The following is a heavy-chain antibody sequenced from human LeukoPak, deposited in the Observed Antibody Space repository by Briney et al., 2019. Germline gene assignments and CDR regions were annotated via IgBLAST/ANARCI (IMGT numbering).Heavy chain of an antibody. CDR2: IFESGKT. J-gene: IGHJ4*02. D-gene: IGHD1-1*01. CDR3: ARAVGLTQGGTFDY. CDR1: GASISSGLYY. V-gene: IGHV4-61*02. Sequence: PSETLSLTCSVSGASISSGLYYWNWIRQPAGKGLEWIGRIFESGKTNYNPSLKSRVTISVDTSKNQLSLKLSSVTAADTAVYYCARAVGLTQGGTFDYWGQGTLVTVSS.